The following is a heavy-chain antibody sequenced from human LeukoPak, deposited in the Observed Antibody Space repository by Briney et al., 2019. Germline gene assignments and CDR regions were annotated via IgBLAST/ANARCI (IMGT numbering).Heavy chain of an antibody. CDR1: GFTFDDYA. D-gene: IGHD4-17*01. Sequence: GGSLRLSCAASGFTFDDYAMHWVRQAPGKGLEWVSLISWHGGSTYYADSIKGRFTISRDYIKNSLYLQMNSLRPEDTALYYCVKADRGGDYGDYYSFDYWGQGTLVTVSS. V-gene: IGHV3-43D*03. CDR3: VKADRGGDYGDYYSFDY. J-gene: IGHJ4*02. CDR2: ISWHGGST.